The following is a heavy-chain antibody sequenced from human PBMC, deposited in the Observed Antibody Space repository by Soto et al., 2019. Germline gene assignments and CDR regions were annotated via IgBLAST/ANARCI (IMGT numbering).Heavy chain of an antibody. V-gene: IGHV4-59*01. J-gene: IGHJ6*02. CDR2: IYYGGST. CDR3: ARGTRITIFGVADYYYYGMDV. CDR1: GGSISSYY. Sequence: SETLSLTCTVSGGSISSYYWSWIRQPPGKGLEWIGYIYYGGSTNYNPSLKSRVTISVDTSKNQFSLKLSSVTAADTAVYYCARGTRITIFGVADYYYYGMDVWGQGTTVTVSS. D-gene: IGHD3-3*01.